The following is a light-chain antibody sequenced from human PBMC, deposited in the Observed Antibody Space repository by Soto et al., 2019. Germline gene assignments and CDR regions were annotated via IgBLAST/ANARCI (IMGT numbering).Light chain of an antibody. J-gene: IGLJ2*01. Sequence: QSVLTQPPSVSAAPGQKVTISCSGSSSNIGSNYVSWYQQLPGTAPKLLIYXXXXXXXXXXXXXXXXKSGTSATLGITGLXXXXXXXXXCGTWDSSLSALVFGGGTKLTVL. CDR3: GTWDSSLSALV. CDR1: SSNIGSNY. CDR2: XXX. V-gene: IGLV1-51*01.